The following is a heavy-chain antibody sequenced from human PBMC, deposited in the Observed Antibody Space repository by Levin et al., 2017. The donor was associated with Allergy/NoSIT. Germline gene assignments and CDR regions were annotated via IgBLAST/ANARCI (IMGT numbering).Heavy chain of an antibody. Sequence: GGSLRLSCAASGFTFSSYGMHWVRQAPGKGLEWVAVISYDGSNKYYADSVKGRFTISRDNSKNTLYLQMNSLRAEDTAVYYCAKVSGFGIVGRPFDYWGQGTLVTVSS. CDR1: GFTFSSYG. CDR3: AKVSGFGIVGRPFDY. V-gene: IGHV3-30*18. CDR2: ISYDGSNK. J-gene: IGHJ4*02. D-gene: IGHD1-26*01.